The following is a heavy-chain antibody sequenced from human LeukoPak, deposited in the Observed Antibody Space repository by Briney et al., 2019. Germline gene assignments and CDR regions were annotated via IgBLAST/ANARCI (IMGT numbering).Heavy chain of an antibody. CDR2: INHSGRT. D-gene: IGHD6-19*01. CDR1: GGALSGAY. V-gene: IGHV4-34*01. CDR3: ARDPCSSVNCPLHY. J-gene: IGHJ4*02. Sequence: SETLSLTCAVYGGALSGAYCSWIRQSPEEGLEWSLEINHSGRTHYNPSLEPRVTISLDKSQNHFSLKLTSVTAADSAVYYCARDPCSSVNCPLHYWGQGTQVTVSS.